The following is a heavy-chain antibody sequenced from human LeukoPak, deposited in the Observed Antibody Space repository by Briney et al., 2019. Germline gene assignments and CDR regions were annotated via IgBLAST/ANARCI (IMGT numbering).Heavy chain of an antibody. J-gene: IGHJ3*02. V-gene: IGHV4-4*09. CDR1: GGSISSYY. CDR3: ERPLDYAFWSGYYRVFAFDI. Sequence: SETLSLTCTVSGGSISSYYWRCIRHPPGGGREGIVYIYTSGSTNYNPSLKRRVTISVDTSKNQFALKLSSVTAAATDVSYCERPLDYAFWSGYYRVFAFDIWGQGAMVTVSS. CDR2: IYTSGST. D-gene: IGHD3-3*01.